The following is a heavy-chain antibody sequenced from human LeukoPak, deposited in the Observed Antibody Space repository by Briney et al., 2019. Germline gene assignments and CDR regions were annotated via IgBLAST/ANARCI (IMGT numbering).Heavy chain of an antibody. Sequence: SGTLSLTCTVSGVSISSYYWSRIRQPPGKGLEWIGYIYYSGSTNYNPSLKSRVTISVDTSKNQFSLKLSSVTAADTAVYYCARTWWGSSSQTLWFDPRGQETLVTVFS. CDR1: GVSISSYY. CDR2: IYYSGST. D-gene: IGHD6-13*01. V-gene: IGHV4-59*01. J-gene: IGHJ5*02. CDR3: ARTWWGSSSQTLWFDP.